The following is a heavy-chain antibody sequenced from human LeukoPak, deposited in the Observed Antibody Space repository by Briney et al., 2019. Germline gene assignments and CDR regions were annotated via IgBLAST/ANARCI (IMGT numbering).Heavy chain of an antibody. CDR3: ASSWSGNSIFDY. J-gene: IGHJ4*02. D-gene: IGHD4-23*01. V-gene: IGHV1-2*02. CDR1: GYTFTGYY. Sequence: ASVNVSCKASGYTFTGYYMHWVRQAPGQGLEWMGWINPNSGGTNYAQKFQGRVTMTRDTSISTAYMELSRLRSDDTAVYYCASSWSGNSIFDYWGQGTLVTVSS. CDR2: INPNSGGT.